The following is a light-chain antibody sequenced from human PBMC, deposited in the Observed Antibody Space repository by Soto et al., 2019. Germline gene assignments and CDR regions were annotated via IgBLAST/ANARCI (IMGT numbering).Light chain of an antibody. V-gene: IGKV3-15*01. CDR1: QGIARN. Sequence: EIVMTQSPATLSVSPGERATLSCRASQGIARNLACYQQKPGQAPRLLIHGASTRATGIPARFSGSGSGTELNLTISRLQSEYFAVYYCQEYNAWPPPFGQGTKLEIK. CDR3: QEYNAWPPP. CDR2: GAS. J-gene: IGKJ2*01.